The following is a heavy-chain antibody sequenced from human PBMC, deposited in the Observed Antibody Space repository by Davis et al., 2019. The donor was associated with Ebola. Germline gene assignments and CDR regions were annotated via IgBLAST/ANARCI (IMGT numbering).Heavy chain of an antibody. CDR1: GDSVSSAG. V-gene: IGHV6-1*01. CDR3: ARGWFRSGMDV. CDR2: TYYNSKWYN. D-gene: IGHD6-19*01. J-gene: IGHJ6*02. Sequence: HSQTLSLTCAISGDSVSSAGWNWIRQSPSRGLEWLGRTYYNSKWYNDYAASVKSRITVNPDTSKNQFSLLLNSVTPEDTAIYSCARGWFRSGMDVWGQGTTITVSS.